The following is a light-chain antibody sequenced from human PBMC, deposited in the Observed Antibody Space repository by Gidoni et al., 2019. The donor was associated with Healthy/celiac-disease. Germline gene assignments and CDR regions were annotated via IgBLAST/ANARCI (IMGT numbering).Light chain of an antibody. CDR2: RNN. CDR3: AAWDDSLSGPV. Sequence: QSVLTQPPSASGTPGQRVTSCSGSSSNIGSNYVYWYQQLPGTAPKLLIYRNNQRPSGVPDRFSGSKSGTSASLAISGLRSEDEADYYCAAWDDSLSGPVFGGGTKLTVL. CDR1: SSNIGSNY. J-gene: IGLJ2*01. V-gene: IGLV1-47*01.